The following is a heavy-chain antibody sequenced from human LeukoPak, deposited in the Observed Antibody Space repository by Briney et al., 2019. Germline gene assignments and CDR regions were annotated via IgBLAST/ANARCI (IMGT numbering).Heavy chain of an antibody. CDR3: AKDGPPRWVVAPPHWYFDL. CDR1: GFTFSSYG. V-gene: IGHV3-30*18. Sequence: GGSLRLSCAASGFTFSSYGMHWVRQAPGKGLEWVAVISYDGSNKYYADSVKGRFTISRDNSKNTLYLQMNSLRAEDTAVYYCAKDGPPRWVVAPPHWYFDLWGRGTLVTVSS. J-gene: IGHJ2*01. D-gene: IGHD2-15*01. CDR2: ISYDGSNK.